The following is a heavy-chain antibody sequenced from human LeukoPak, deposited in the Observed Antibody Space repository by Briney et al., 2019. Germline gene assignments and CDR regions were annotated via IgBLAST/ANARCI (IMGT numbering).Heavy chain of an antibody. J-gene: IGHJ6*03. D-gene: IGHD6-13*01. V-gene: IGHV3-21*04. CDR2: ISSSSGYI. Sequence: GGSLRLSCAASGFTFSSYSMNWVRQAPGKGLEWVSSISSSSGYIYYADSVKGRFTISRDNAKKSLYLQMNSLRAEDTALYYCAKGGIHRGYYYYYMDVWGKGTTVTISS. CDR3: AKGGIHRGYYYYYMDV. CDR1: GFTFSSYS.